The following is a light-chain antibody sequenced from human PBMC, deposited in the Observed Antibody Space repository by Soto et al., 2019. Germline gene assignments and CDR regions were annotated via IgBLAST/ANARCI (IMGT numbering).Light chain of an antibody. CDR2: EVG. V-gene: IGLV2-14*01. J-gene: IGLJ1*01. CDR3: NSYTSSSTHV. CDR1: SSDVGGHNH. Sequence: QSVLTQPASVSGSPGQSITISCTGSSSDVGGHNHVSWYQQHPGKAPKLIIYEVGNRPSGVSNRFSGSKSGNTASLTISGVQAEDEADYYCNSYTSSSTHVFGTGTKLTVL.